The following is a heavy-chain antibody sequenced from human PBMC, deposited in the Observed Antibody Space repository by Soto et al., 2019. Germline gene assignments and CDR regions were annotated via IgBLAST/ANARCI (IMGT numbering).Heavy chain of an antibody. CDR3: ARRKSGYPKYYFDY. CDR1: GGSFSGYY. V-gene: IGHV4-34*01. Sequence: KASETLSLTCAVYGGSFSGYYWSWIRQPPGKGLEWIGEINHSGSTNYNPSLKSRVTISVDTSKNQFSLKLSSVTAADTAVYYCARRKSGYPKYYFDYWGQGTLVTVSS. J-gene: IGHJ4*02. CDR2: INHSGST. D-gene: IGHD3-3*01.